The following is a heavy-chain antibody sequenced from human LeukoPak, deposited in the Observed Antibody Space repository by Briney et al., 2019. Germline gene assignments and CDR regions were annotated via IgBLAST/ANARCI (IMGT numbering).Heavy chain of an antibody. CDR1: GGTFSSYA. CDR2: IIPIFGTA. J-gene: IGHJ5*02. D-gene: IGHD6-6*01. V-gene: IGHV1-69*13. CDR3: ARSPRLKRATSYNWFDP. Sequence: SVKVSCKASGGTFSSYAISWVRQAPGQGLEWMGGIIPIFGTANYAQKFQGRVTITADESTSTAYMELSSLRSEDTAVYYCARSPRLKRATSYNWFDPWGQGTLVTVSS.